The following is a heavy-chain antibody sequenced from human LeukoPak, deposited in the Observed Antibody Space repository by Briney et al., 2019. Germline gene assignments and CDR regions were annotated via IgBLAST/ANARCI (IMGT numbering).Heavy chain of an antibody. CDR3: ARVFRQQLVLDY. CDR1: GYTFTSYG. D-gene: IGHD6-13*01. Sequence: SVQVSCKASGYTFTSYGISWVRQAPGQGLEWMGWISAYNGNTNYAQKLQGRVTMTTDTSTSTAYMELRSLRSDDTAVYYCARVFRQQLVLDYWGQGTLVTVSS. CDR2: ISAYNGNT. V-gene: IGHV1-18*01. J-gene: IGHJ4*02.